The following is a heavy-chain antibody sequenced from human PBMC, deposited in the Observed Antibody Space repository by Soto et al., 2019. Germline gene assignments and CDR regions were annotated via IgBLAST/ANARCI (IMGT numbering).Heavy chain of an antibody. CDR2: ISYDGSNK. CDR1: GFTFSSYA. CDR3: ATTSSGWYVIYSFDY. V-gene: IGHV3-30-3*01. Sequence: GGSLRLSCAASGFTFSSYAMHWVRQAPGKGLEWVAVISYDGSNKYYAGSVKGRFTISRDNSKNTLYLQMNSLRAEETAVYYCATTSSGWYVIYSFDYWGQGTLVTLS. D-gene: IGHD6-19*01. J-gene: IGHJ4*02.